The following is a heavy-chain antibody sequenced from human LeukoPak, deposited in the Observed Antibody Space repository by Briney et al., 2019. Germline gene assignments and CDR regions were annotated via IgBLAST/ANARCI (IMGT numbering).Heavy chain of an antibody. J-gene: IGHJ4*02. CDR2: IYTSGST. CDR1: GGAISSYY. CDR3: AGGTSSWYGTTPMDY. V-gene: IGHV4-4*07. Sequence: SETLSLTCTVSGGAISSYYWSWIRQPAGKGLEWIGRIYTSGSTNYNPSLKSRVTMSVDTSKNQFSLKLSSVTAADTAVYYCAGGTSSWYGTTPMDYWGQGTLVTVSS. D-gene: IGHD6-13*01.